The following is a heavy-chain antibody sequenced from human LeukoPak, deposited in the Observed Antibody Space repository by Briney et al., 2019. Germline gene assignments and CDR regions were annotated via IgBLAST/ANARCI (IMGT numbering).Heavy chain of an antibody. CDR3: ARVAAVAVKYYFDY. Sequence: SETLSLTCAVSGYSISSGYYWGWIRQPPGKGLEWIGSIYHSGSTHYNPSLKSRDTISVDSSKNQFSLKLTSVTAADTAVYYCARVAAVAVKYYFDYWGQGTLSSSPQ. CDR2: IYHSGST. D-gene: IGHD6-19*01. J-gene: IGHJ4*02. V-gene: IGHV4-38-2*01. CDR1: GYSISSGYY.